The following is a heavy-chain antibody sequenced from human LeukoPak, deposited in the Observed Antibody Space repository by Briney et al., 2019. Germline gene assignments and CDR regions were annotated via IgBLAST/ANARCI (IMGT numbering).Heavy chain of an antibody. CDR1: GGSISSYY. CDR2: IYYSGST. CDR3: ARALVGTTGRFDY. Sequence: SETLSLTCTVSGGSISSYYWSWIRQPPGKGLEWIGNIYYSGSTNYNPSLKSRVTISVDTSKNQFSLKLTSVTAADTAVYYCARALVGTTGRFDYWGQGTLVTVSS. V-gene: IGHV4-59*08. D-gene: IGHD1-26*01. J-gene: IGHJ4*02.